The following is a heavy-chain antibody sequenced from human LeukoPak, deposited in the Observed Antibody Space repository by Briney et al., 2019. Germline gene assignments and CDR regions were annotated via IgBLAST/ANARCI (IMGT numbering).Heavy chain of an antibody. CDR3: SRAVRVSGDAFDF. Sequence: GGSLRLSCSTSGFTFGDYPMSWFRQAPGKGLEWVGYIRNKDYGYTTEYAASVKGRSTISRDDSESIAYLQIHSLKTEDTGVYYCSRAVRVSGDAFDFWGQGTMVTVSS. CDR2: IRNKDYGYTT. CDR1: GFTFGDYP. J-gene: IGHJ3*01. V-gene: IGHV3-49*03.